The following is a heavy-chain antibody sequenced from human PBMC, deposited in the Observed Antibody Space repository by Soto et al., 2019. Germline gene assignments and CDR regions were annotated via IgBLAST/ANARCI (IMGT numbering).Heavy chain of an antibody. J-gene: IGHJ5*02. CDR3: IKASTVTGVGGYR. Sequence: EVQLVESGGGLVQPGGSLRLSCAASGFAFSSYWMQWVRQAPGKGPVWVSRISSDGRHTTYADFVKGRFTISRDNAENTLHLQMTSLTDADTAVYYCIKASTVTGVGGYRWGQGTLVTVSS. D-gene: IGHD6-19*01. CDR1: GFAFSSYW. V-gene: IGHV3-74*01. CDR2: ISSDGRHT.